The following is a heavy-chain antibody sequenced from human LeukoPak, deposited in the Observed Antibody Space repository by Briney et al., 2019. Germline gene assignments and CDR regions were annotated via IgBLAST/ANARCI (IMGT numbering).Heavy chain of an antibody. D-gene: IGHD3-22*01. CDR3: AKGDSSGGIDY. Sequence: GGSLRLSCAASGFSFSSYSMNWVRQAPGKGLEWVSSISSSSSYIYYADSVQGRFTISRDNAKNSLYLQMSSLRAEDTAVYYCAKGDSSGGIDYWGQGTLVTASS. CDR2: ISSSSSYI. V-gene: IGHV3-21*01. CDR1: GFSFSSYS. J-gene: IGHJ4*02.